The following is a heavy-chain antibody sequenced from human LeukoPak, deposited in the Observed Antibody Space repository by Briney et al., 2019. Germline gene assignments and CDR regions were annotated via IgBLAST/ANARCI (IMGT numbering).Heavy chain of an antibody. CDR1: GGSISSGDYY. CDR3: ARGGSTVLRYFYDAFDI. D-gene: IGHD3-9*01. CDR2: IYYSGST. Sequence: SETLSLTCTVSGGSISSGDYYWSWIRQPPGKGLEWIGYIYYSGSTYYNPSLKSRVTISVDTSKNQFSLKLSSVTAADTAVYYCARGGSTVLRYFYDAFDIWGQGTMVTVSS. V-gene: IGHV4-30-4*01. J-gene: IGHJ3*02.